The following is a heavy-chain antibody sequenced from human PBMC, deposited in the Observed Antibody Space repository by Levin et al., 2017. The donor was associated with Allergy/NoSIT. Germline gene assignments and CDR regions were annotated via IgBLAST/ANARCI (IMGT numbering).Heavy chain of an antibody. CDR3: AKNYDFWSGPFDY. V-gene: IGHV3-23*01. D-gene: IGHD3-3*01. CDR1: GFTFSNYA. J-gene: IGHJ4*02. Sequence: GGSLRLSCAASGFTFSNYAMSWVRQTPGKGLEWVSFIRGSGGSTHYADSVKGRLTISRDNSKHMLYLQMNSLRGEDTAVYFCAKNYDFWSGPFDYWGQGTLVTVSS. CDR2: IRGSGGST.